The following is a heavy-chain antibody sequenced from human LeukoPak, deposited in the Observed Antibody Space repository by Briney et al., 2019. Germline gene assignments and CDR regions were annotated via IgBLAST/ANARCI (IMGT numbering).Heavy chain of an antibody. CDR3: ASRRYNRGWSPFDS. CDR2: IKQDGSEQ. D-gene: IGHD6-19*01. V-gene: IGHV3-7*01. J-gene: IGHJ4*02. CDR1: GFTFSSFW. Sequence: PGGSLRLSCAASGFTFSSFWMSWVRQAPGKGLEWVANIKQDGSEQFYMDSVEGRFSISRDNAKSSLYLQMNSLRAEDTAVYYCASRRYNRGWSPFDSWGQGTLVTVSS.